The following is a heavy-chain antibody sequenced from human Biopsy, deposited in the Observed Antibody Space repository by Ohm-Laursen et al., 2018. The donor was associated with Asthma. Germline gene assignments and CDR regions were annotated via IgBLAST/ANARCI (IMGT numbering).Heavy chain of an antibody. CDR2: LLHTGAT. Sequence: TLSLTCVVSGDSINSGGYSWNWIPQPPRKGPGWIAHLLHTGATHHNPSLKSRVTISVDRSKRQFSLKVNSVTAADTAVYYCARMITMIQAANYYSYAMDVWGQGTTVTVSS. D-gene: IGHD3-22*01. CDR1: GDSINSGGYS. V-gene: IGHV4-30-2*01. CDR3: ARMITMIQAANYYSYAMDV. J-gene: IGHJ6*02.